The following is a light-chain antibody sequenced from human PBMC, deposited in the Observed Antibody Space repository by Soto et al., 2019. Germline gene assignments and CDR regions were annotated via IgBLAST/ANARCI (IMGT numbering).Light chain of an antibody. CDR3: QSYDNSLTGSRV. V-gene: IGLV1-40*01. Sequence: QSVLTQPPSVSGAPGQRATISCTGSSSNIGAGYDVHWYQQLPGRAPKLLIYANTNRPSGVPDRFSGSKSGTSASLAITGVQADDEADYYCQSYDNSLTGSRVFGGGTQLTVL. J-gene: IGLJ3*02. CDR1: SSNIGAGYD. CDR2: ANT.